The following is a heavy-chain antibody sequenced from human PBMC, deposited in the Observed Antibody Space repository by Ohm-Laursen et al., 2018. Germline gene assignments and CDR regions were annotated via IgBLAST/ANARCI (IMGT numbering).Heavy chain of an antibody. CDR3: AKDLVGHTSDAFDI. V-gene: IGHV3-30*18. CDR2: ISDDGSKK. J-gene: IGHJ3*02. CDR1: GFTFTTYG. Sequence: SLRLSCSAAGFTFTTYGMHWVRQAPGKGPEWVAVISDDGSKKYYADSVKVRFAISRDNSKNTLFLQMNSLTTEDTAVYYCAKDLVGHTSDAFDIWGQGTMVTVSS. D-gene: IGHD2-8*02.